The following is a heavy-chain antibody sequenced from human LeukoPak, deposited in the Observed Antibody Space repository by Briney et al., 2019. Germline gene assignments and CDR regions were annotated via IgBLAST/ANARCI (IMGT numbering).Heavy chain of an antibody. CDR2: ISYDGSNK. CDR1: GFTFSSYG. D-gene: IGHD3-10*01. V-gene: IGHV3-30*18. CDR3: AKSLYGPGSYSGQTFDI. J-gene: IGHJ3*02. Sequence: GGSLRLSCAASGFTFSSYGMHWVRQAPGKGLEWVAVISYDGSNKYYADSVKGRFTISRDNSKNTLYLQMNSLRAEDTAVYYCAKSLYGPGSYSGQTFDIWGQGTMVTVSS.